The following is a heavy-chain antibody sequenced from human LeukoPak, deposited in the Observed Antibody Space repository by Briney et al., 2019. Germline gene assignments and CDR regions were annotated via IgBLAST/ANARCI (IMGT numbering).Heavy chain of an antibody. CDR2: IYYSGST. CDR3: ARQRSWYRGGFSFDY. J-gene: IGHJ4*02. CDR1: GGSISSYY. Sequence: SETLSLTCTASGGSISSYYWSWIRQPPGKGLEWIGYIYYSGSTNYNPSLKSRVTISVDTSKNQFSLKLSSVTAADTAVYYCARQRSWYRGGFSFDYWGQGTLVTVSS. V-gene: IGHV4-59*08. D-gene: IGHD6-13*01.